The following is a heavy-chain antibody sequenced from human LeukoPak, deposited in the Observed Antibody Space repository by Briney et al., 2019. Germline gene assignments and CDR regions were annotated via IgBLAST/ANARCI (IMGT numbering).Heavy chain of an antibody. D-gene: IGHD4-11*01. J-gene: IGHJ4*02. Sequence: GGSLRLSCAASGFTFSRYWMSWVRQAPGKRLEWVANIKHDGSEKYYVDSVKGRFTISRDNAKNSLSLQMNSLRVEDTALYYCPRESDHSNYPGTFDHWGPGTLVAVSS. CDR3: PRESDHSNYPGTFDH. V-gene: IGHV3-7*01. CDR2: IKHDGSEK. CDR1: GFTFSRYW.